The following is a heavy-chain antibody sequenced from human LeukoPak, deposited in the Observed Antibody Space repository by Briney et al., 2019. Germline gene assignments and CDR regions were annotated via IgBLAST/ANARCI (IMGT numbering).Heavy chain of an antibody. Sequence: ASVKVSCKASGYNFTNYAIHWVRQAPGRRLEWIGWINAGNGNTKYSQKVQGRVTITRDTSASTAYMELSSLRAEDTAVYYCAVISSVVRALTGESWGQGTQVTVSS. CDR3: AVISSVVRALTGES. V-gene: IGHV1-3*01. J-gene: IGHJ5*02. CDR2: INAGNGNT. CDR1: GYNFTNYA. D-gene: IGHD3-10*01.